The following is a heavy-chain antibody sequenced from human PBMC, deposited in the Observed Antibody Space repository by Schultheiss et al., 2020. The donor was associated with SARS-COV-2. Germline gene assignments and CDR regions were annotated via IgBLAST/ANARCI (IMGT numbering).Heavy chain of an antibody. CDR1: GGSISSGDYY. CDR3: AREGKSEGIDY. Sequence: SETLSLTCTVSGGSISSGDYYWSWIRQPPGKGLEWIGEINHSGSTNYNPSLKSRVTISVDTSKNQFSLKLSSVTAADTAVYYCAREGKSEGIDYWGQGTLVTVSS. CDR2: INHSGST. V-gene: IGHV4-61*08. J-gene: IGHJ4*02.